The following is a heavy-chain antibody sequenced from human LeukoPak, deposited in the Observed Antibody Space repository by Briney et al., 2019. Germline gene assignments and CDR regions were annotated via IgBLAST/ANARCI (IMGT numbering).Heavy chain of an antibody. D-gene: IGHD4-23*01. CDR2: ISWNSGNI. Sequence: GGSLRLSCAASGFTFDNYAMHWVRQVPGKGLEWVSTISWNSGNIGYADSVKGRFTISRDNAKNSLYLQMNSLRAEDTAVYYCARDRDGGNLRDWGQGTMVTVSS. CDR1: GFTFDNYA. CDR3: ARDRDGGNLRD. J-gene: IGHJ3*01. V-gene: IGHV3-9*01.